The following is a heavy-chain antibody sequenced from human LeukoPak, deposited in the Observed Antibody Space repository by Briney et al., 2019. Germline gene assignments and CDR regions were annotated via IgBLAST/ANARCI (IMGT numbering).Heavy chain of an antibody. CDR1: GYTFTSYG. CDR2: ISAYNGNT. J-gene: IGHJ5*02. CDR3: ARAVTMVRGVYKNNWFDP. Sequence: ASVKVSCKASGYTFTSYGISWVRQAPGQGLEWMGWISAYNGNTNYAQKLQGRVTMTTDTSTSTAYMELRSLRSDDTAVYYCARAVTMVRGVYKNNWFDPWGQGTLVTASS. V-gene: IGHV1-18*01. D-gene: IGHD3-10*01.